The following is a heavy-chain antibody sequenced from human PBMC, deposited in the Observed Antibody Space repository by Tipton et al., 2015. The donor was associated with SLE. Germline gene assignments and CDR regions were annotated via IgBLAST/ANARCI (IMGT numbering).Heavy chain of an antibody. J-gene: IGHJ4*02. V-gene: IGHV3-30*18. CDR3: AKGSDSSGYVFGY. D-gene: IGHD3-22*01. Sequence: SLRLSCAASGFTFSSYGMHWVRQAPGKGLEWVALISYDGSHKYYADSLKGRFTISRDNSKNTLYLQMTSLRVEDTAVYYCAKGSDSSGYVFGYWGQGTLLTVSS. CDR2: ISYDGSHK. CDR1: GFTFSSYG.